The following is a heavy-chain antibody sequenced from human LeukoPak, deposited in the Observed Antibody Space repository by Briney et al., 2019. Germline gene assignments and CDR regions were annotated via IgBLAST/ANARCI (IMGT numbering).Heavy chain of an antibody. V-gene: IGHV3-23*01. CDR3: AKDPARRHAFDI. Sequence: GGSLRLSCAASGFTFSSYAMSWVRQAPGKGLEWVSAISGSGGSTYYADSVKGRFTISRDNSKNTLYLQMNSLRAEGTAVYYCAKDPARRHAFDIWGQGTMVTVSS. J-gene: IGHJ3*02. CDR1: GFTFSSYA. CDR2: ISGSGGST.